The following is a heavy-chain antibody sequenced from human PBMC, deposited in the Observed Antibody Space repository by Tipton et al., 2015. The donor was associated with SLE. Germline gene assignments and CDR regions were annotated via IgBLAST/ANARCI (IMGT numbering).Heavy chain of an antibody. D-gene: IGHD6-19*01. V-gene: IGHV4-59*08. J-gene: IGHJ4*02. CDR2: VYYSGTT. CDR3: VRHAAYGTGWYGRDDC. Sequence: TLSLTCTVSGSSITAYYWTWIRQPPGKGLEWIGYVYYSGTTNYNPSLKSRVTISVDTSKNQFSLKLSSVTAADTAVYYCVRHAAYGTGWYGRDDCWGQGTLVTVSS. CDR1: GSSITAYY.